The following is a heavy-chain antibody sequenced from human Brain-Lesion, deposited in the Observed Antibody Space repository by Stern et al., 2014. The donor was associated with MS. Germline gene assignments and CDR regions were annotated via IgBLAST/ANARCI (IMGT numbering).Heavy chain of an antibody. Sequence: VQLVQSGGGLVQPGGSLRLSCAASGFHFSSYWMHWVRQFPEKGLFWVSHTNRDGSDTSYADSVKGRFSISRDNIRNMLYLRMTSLRAEDTAVYYCARGVGDYWGQGARVTVSS. CDR2: TNRDGSDT. J-gene: IGHJ4*02. D-gene: IGHD3-16*01. CDR1: GFHFSSYW. V-gene: IGHV3-74*02. CDR3: ARGVGDY.